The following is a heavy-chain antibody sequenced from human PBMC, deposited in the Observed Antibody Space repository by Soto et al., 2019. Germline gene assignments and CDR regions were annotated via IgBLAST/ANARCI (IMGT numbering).Heavy chain of an antibody. CDR2: ISYDGSNK. D-gene: IGHD1-1*01. Sequence: GGSLRLSCAASGFTFSSYGMHWVRQAPGKGLEWVAVISYDGSNKYYADSVKGRFTISRDNSKNTLYLQMNSLRAEDTAVYYCAEDTGYYYYYGMDVWGQGTTVTVSS. CDR1: GFTFSSYG. CDR3: AEDTGYYYYYGMDV. V-gene: IGHV3-30*18. J-gene: IGHJ6*02.